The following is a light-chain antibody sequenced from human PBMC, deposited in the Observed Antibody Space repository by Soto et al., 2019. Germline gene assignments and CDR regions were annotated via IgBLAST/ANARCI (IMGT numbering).Light chain of an antibody. Sequence: DIQITQTTSSLSASVGDRVTITCRASQSISSYLNWYQQKPGKAPKLLIYAASSLQSGVPSRFSGSGSGTDFTLTISSLQPEDFATYYCQQSYSTPITFGQGTRLEI. CDR1: QSISSY. CDR3: QQSYSTPIT. V-gene: IGKV1-39*01. CDR2: AAS. J-gene: IGKJ5*01.